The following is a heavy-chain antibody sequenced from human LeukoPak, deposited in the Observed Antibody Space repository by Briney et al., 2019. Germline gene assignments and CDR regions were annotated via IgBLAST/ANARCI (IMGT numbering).Heavy chain of an antibody. CDR2: IYTSGST. CDR3: AYSSGWGFYYYGMDV. CDR1: GGSISSYY. V-gene: IGHV4-4*07. J-gene: IGHJ6*02. Sequence: SETLSLTCTVSGGSISSYYWSWIRQPAGKGLEWIGRIYTSGSTTYNPSLKSRVTMSVDTSKNQFSLKLSSVTAADTAVYYCAYSSGWGFYYYGMDVWGQGTTVTVSS. D-gene: IGHD6-19*01.